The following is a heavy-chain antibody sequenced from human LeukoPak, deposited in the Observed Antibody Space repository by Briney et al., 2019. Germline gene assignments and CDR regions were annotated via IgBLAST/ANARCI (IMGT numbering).Heavy chain of an antibody. CDR2: ISGSGGST. J-gene: IGHJ4*02. CDR3: AKDPIFLTDCSGGSCYPSYFDY. CDR1: GFTFSSYA. Sequence: PGGSLRLSCAASGFTFSSYAMSWVRQAPGKGLEWVSAISGSGGSTYYADSVKGRFTISRDNSKNTLYLQMNSLRAEDTAVYYCAKDPIFLTDCSGGSCYPSYFDYWGQGTLVTVSS. D-gene: IGHD2-15*01. V-gene: IGHV3-23*01.